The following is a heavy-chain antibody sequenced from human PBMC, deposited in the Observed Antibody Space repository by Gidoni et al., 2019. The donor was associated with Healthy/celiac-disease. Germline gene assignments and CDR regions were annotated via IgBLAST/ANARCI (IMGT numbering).Heavy chain of an antibody. Sequence: QVQLPESGPGLVKPSETLSLTCTVSGGSISSYYWSWIRQPPGKGLEWIGYIYYSGRTNYNSSLKSRVTISVDTSKNQFSLKLSSVTAADTAVYDCARHREEYCSGGSCYWGYYFDYWGQGTLVTVSS. J-gene: IGHJ4*02. V-gene: IGHV4-59*08. CDR3: ARHREEYCSGGSCYWGYYFDY. D-gene: IGHD2-15*01. CDR2: IYYSGRT. CDR1: GGSISSYY.